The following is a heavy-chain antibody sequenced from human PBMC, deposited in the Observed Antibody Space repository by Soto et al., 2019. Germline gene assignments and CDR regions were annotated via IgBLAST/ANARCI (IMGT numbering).Heavy chain of an antibody. CDR3: ATTDRDFYGLDV. D-gene: IGHD1-1*01. V-gene: IGHV3-13*05. CDR1: GFTFRNYD. J-gene: IGHJ6*02. Sequence: EVQLLESGGGLVQPGGSLRLSCEASGFTFRNYDMHWGRQGTGKGPGWVSGISAAGDPDYADSVEGRFTISRENAKNPLFLQMTSLRVGETAFYYCATTDRDFYGLDVWGQGTTVIVSS. CDR2: ISAAGDP.